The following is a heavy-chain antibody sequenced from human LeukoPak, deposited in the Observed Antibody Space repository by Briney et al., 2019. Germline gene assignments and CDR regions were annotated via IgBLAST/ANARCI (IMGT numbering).Heavy chain of an antibody. J-gene: IGHJ4*02. CDR3: ARGSCTNAVCYHFDY. D-gene: IGHD2-8*01. CDR1: GFTFGDYA. V-gene: IGHV3-49*04. Sequence: PGRSLRLSCTASGFTFGDYAMSWVRQAPGKGLEWVGFIRIKAYGGTTEYAASVKGRFTISRDDSKSIAYLQMNSLKTEDTAVYYCARGSCTNAVCYHFDYWGQGTLATVSS. CDR2: IRIKAYGGTT.